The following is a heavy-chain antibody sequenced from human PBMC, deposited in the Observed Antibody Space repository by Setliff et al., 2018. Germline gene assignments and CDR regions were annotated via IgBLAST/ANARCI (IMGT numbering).Heavy chain of an antibody. CDR2: IIHSGST. CDR1: GGSFSDYY. Sequence: SETLSLTCAVYGGSFSDYYWTWIRQSPGRGLEWIGEIIHSGSTNYNPSLKSRVTISVDTSKNQFSLKLSSVTAADTAVYYCARDRDSGSPTPYDAFDIWGQGTMVTVSS. V-gene: IGHV4-34*12. J-gene: IGHJ3*02. CDR3: ARDRDSGSPTPYDAFDI. D-gene: IGHD1-26*01.